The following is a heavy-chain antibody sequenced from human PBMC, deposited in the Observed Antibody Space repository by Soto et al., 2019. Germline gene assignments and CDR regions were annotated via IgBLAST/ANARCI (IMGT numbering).Heavy chain of an antibody. CDR1: GYTFTSYG. CDR2: ISAYNGNT. CDR3: AGGGVSGYDSPYYYYYSMDV. J-gene: IGHJ6*03. D-gene: IGHD5-12*01. V-gene: IGHV1-18*01. Sequence: QVQLVQSGAEVKKPGASVKVSCKASGYTFTSYGISWVRQAPGQGLEWMGWISAYNGNTNYAQKLQGRVTMTTDTSTSTAYMELRSLRSDDTAVYYCAGGGVSGYDSPYYYYYSMDVWGKGTTVTVSS.